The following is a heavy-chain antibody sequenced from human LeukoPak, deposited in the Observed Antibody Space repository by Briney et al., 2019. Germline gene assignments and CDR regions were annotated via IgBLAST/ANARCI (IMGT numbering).Heavy chain of an antibody. CDR1: GFTFSSYG. CDR3: AKGLYGENFDC. V-gene: IGHV3-30*02. Sequence: GGSLRPSCAASGFTFSSYGMYWVRQAPGKGLEWVAFIRYDGSNKYYADSVKGRFTISRDNSKNTLYLQMNSLRAEDTAVYYCAKGLYGENFDCWGQGTLVTVSS. CDR2: IRYDGSNK. J-gene: IGHJ4*02. D-gene: IGHD4-17*01.